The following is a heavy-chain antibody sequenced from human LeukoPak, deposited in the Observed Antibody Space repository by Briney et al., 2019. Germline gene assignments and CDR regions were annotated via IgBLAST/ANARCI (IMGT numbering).Heavy chain of an antibody. CDR2: IRYDGSNK. Sequence: GGSLRLSCAASGFTFSSYGMHWVRQAPGKGLEWVAFIRYDGSNKYYADSVKGRFTISRDNSKNTPYLQMNSLRAEDTAVYYCAKDLPMYYDFWSGLFDYWGQGTLVTVSS. CDR3: AKDLPMYYDFWSGLFDY. J-gene: IGHJ4*02. CDR1: GFTFSSYG. V-gene: IGHV3-30*02. D-gene: IGHD3-3*01.